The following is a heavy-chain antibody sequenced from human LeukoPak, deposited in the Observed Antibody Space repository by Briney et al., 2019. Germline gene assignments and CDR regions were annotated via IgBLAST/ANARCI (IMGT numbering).Heavy chain of an antibody. CDR2: ISAYNGNT. CDR1: GYTFTSYG. CDR3: ARVHGWDTNDAFDI. J-gene: IGHJ3*02. Sequence: ASVKVSCKASGYTFTSYGISWVRQVPGQGLEWMGWISAYNGNTNYAQKLQGRVTMTTDTSTSTAYMELRSLRSDDTAVYYCARVHGWDTNDAFDIWGQGTMVTVSS. D-gene: IGHD6-19*01. V-gene: IGHV1-18*01.